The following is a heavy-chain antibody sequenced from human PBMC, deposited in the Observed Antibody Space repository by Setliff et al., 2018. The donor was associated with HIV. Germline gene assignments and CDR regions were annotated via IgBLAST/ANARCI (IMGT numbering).Heavy chain of an antibody. CDR3: AREGKTAMVTKYDY. CDR2: IDHSGSA. J-gene: IGHJ4*02. V-gene: IGHV4-31*03. D-gene: IGHD5-18*01. Sequence: SETLSLTCTVSGGSVNSATYYWSWTRQHPGKGLEWIGYIDHSGSAFYNPSLKSRITISVDTSKNQFSLRMKSVSAADTAMYYCAREGKTAMVTKYDYWGQGTMVTVSS. CDR1: GGSVNSATYY.